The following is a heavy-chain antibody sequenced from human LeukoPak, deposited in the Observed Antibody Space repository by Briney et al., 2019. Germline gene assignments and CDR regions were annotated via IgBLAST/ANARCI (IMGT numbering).Heavy chain of an antibody. CDR1: GFTFDDYG. CDR3: ARDHTATGGAFDI. D-gene: IGHD2-2*02. Sequence: GGSLRLSXAASGFTFDDYGMSWIRQAPGKGLEWVPGINWNGGSTGYADSVKGRFTISRDNAKNSLYLQMNSLRAEDTALYYCARDHTATGGAFDIWGQGTMVTVSS. J-gene: IGHJ3*02. V-gene: IGHV3-20*04. CDR2: INWNGGST.